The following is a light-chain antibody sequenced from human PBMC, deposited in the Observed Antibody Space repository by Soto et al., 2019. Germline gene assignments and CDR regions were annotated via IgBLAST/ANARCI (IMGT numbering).Light chain of an antibody. CDR2: EVS. Sequence: QSVLTQPASVSGSPGQSITISCTGTSSDIGGYNNVFWYQQYPGKAPKLMIYEVSYRPSGVSHRFSASKSGNTASLTISGLQAEDEADYYCSSYTSSSTPLVFGGGTKLTVL. CDR3: SSYTSSSTPLV. J-gene: IGLJ3*02. CDR1: SSDIGGYNN. V-gene: IGLV2-14*01.